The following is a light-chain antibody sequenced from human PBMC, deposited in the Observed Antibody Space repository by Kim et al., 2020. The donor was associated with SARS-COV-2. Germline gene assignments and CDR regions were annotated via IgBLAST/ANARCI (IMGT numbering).Light chain of an antibody. CDR2: DTS. CDR1: QSVNID. V-gene: IGKV3-11*01. CDR3: QQRYNWPPLT. J-gene: IGKJ4*01. Sequence: SPGERAPLSCRASQSVNIDLDWYQQKPGQAPGLLIYDTSNRATGIPVRFSGSGAGTDFTLTISSREPEDFAIDYCQQRYNWPPLTFGGGTKVDIK.